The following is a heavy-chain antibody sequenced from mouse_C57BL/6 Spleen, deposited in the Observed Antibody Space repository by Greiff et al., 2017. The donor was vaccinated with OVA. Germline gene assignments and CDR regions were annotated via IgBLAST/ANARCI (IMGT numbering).Heavy chain of an antibody. V-gene: IGHV1-69*01. CDR1: GYTFPSYW. CDR2: LAPSASYT. Sequence: QVQLQQPGAELVMPGASVKLSCKASGYTFPSYWMPWVKQRPGQGLEWIGELAPSASYTNYNQKFKGKSTLTVDKSSSTAYMQLSSLTSEDSAVYYCARSAAQATGFAYWGQGTLVTVSA. CDR3: ARSAAQATGFAY. D-gene: IGHD3-2*02. J-gene: IGHJ3*01.